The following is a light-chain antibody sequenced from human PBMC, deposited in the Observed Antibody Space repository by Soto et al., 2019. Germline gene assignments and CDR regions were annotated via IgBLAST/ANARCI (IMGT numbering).Light chain of an antibody. CDR3: QQYNNWPIT. J-gene: IGKJ5*01. CDR1: QTVGSN. Sequence: EIVLTQSPATLSVSPGERASLSCRASQTVGSNLAWYQQKPGQTPRLLIYGASTRAADIAARFSGSGSGTDFTLTISSLQSEDFAVYYFQQYNNWPITFGQGTRLEIK. CDR2: GAS. V-gene: IGKV3-15*01.